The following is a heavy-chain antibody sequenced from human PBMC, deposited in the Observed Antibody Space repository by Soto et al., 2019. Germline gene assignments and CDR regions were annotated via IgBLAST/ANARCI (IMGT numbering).Heavy chain of an antibody. D-gene: IGHD3-9*01. CDR1: GFTFSSYE. CDR3: ATAGLTGTV. Sequence: QLVESGGGSVQPGRSLRLSCAPSGFTFSSYEMNWVRQAPGKGLEWVSYISVSGTMRFYADAVKGRFTISRDNTMKILYLQMNSLRAEDTALYYCATAGLTGTVWGQGTTVTVSS. J-gene: IGHJ6*02. CDR2: ISVSGTMR. V-gene: IGHV3-48*03.